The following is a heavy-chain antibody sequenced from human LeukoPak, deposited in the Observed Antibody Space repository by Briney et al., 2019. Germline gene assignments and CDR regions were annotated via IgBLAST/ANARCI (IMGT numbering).Heavy chain of an antibody. CDR2: FDPEDGET. Sequence: ASVKVSCKVSGYTLTELSMHWVRQAPGKGLEWMGGFDPEDGETIYAQKFQGRVTVTEDTSTDTAYMELSSLRSEDTAVYYCATFKGVVINTFDYWGQGTLVTVSS. J-gene: IGHJ4*02. D-gene: IGHD3-3*01. CDR3: ATFKGVVINTFDY. V-gene: IGHV1-24*01. CDR1: GYTLTELS.